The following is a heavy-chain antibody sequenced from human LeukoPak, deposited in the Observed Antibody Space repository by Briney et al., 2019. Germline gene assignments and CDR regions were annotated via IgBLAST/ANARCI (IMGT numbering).Heavy chain of an antibody. CDR1: GFTVSSNY. CDR3: ARQYCSSTSCNGAFDI. J-gene: IGHJ3*02. D-gene: IGHD2-2*01. V-gene: IGHV3-53*01. Sequence: GGSLRLSCAASGFTVSSNYMSWVRQAPGKGLEWVSISYRGGNTYYADSVKGRFTISRDNSKNTLYFQMNSLRAEDTAVYYCARQYCSSTSCNGAFDIWGQGTMVTVSS. CDR2: SYRGGNT.